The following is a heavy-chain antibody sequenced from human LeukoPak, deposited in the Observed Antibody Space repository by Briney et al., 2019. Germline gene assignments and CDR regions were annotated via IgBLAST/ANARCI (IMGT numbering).Heavy chain of an antibody. J-gene: IGHJ6*02. V-gene: IGHV3-30-3*01. CDR3: ARDYYDSSGFFVYNNGMDV. Sequence: PGGSLRLSCAASGFTFSSYTIHRVRQAPGKGLEWVALISYDGTNKYYADSVKGRFTISRDNSKNTLYLQMNSLRAEDTAVYYCARDYYDSSGFFVYNNGMDVWGQGTTVTVSS. CDR2: ISYDGTNK. D-gene: IGHD3-22*01. CDR1: GFTFSSYT.